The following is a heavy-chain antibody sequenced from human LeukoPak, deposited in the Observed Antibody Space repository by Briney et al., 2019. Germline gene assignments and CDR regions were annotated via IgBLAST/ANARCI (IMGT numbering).Heavy chain of an antibody. CDR3: ARDPYYYDSSGYPFL. Sequence: SETLSLTCTVSGGSISSYYWSWIRQPAGKGLEWMGRIYTSGSTNYNPSLKSRVTMSVDTSKNQFSLKLSSVTAADTAVYYCARDPYYYDSSGYPFLWGQGTLVTVSS. V-gene: IGHV4-4*07. D-gene: IGHD3-22*01. CDR1: GGSISSYY. CDR2: IYTSGST. J-gene: IGHJ4*02.